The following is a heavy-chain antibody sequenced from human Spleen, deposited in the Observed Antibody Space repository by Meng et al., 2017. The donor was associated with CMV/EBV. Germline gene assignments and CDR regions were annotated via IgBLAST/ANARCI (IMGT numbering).Heavy chain of an antibody. D-gene: IGHD3-22*01. CDR3: ARGDLDYYDSSGYYAGRGVVYYYYGMDV. V-gene: IGHV3-48*03. CDR1: GFTFSSYE. J-gene: IGHJ6*02. CDR2: ISSSGXTI. Sequence: GGSLRLSXXASGFTFSSYEMNWVRQAPGKGLEWVSYISSSGXTIYYADSVKGRFTISRXXXKNSLXLXMXSLRAEDTAXYYCARGDLDYYDSSGYYAGRGVVYYYYGMDVWGQGTTVTVSS.